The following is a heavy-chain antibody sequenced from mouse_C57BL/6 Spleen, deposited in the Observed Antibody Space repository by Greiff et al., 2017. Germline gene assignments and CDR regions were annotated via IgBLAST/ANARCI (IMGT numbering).Heavy chain of an antibody. D-gene: IGHD1-1*01. CDR2: IYPGSGST. V-gene: IGHV1-55*01. J-gene: IGHJ2*01. CDR3: ARGDYYGSSHFCY. Sequence: QVQLQQPGAELVKPGASVKMSCTASGYTFTSYWITWVKQRPGQGLEWIGDIYPGSGSTNYNEKFKSKATMTGDTASSTAYMQLSSLTSEDSAVYYCARGDYYGSSHFCYWGKGPTLTVSS. CDR1: GYTFTSYW.